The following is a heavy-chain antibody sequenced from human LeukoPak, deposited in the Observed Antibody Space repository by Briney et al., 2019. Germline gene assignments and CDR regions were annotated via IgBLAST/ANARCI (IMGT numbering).Heavy chain of an antibody. CDR3: ARHMGLGYTYFYPYFDY. CDR1: GGSISSYY. D-gene: IGHD1-1*01. Sequence: SETLSLTCTVSGGSISSYYWSWIRQPPWKGLEWIGYIYYSGSTNYNPSRKSRVTISVDPSKNQFSLKLSSVTAADKAVYYCARHMGLGYTYFYPYFDYWGQGTLVTVSS. V-gene: IGHV4-59*08. CDR2: IYYSGST. J-gene: IGHJ4*01.